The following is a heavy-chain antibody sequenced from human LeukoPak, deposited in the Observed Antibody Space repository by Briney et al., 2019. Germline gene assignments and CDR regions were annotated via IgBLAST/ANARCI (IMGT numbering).Heavy chain of an antibody. CDR3: ARSVEGYCSGGSCYSYYYYMDV. J-gene: IGHJ6*03. D-gene: IGHD2-15*01. CDR2: IYYSGST. CDR1: GGSISRYS. V-gene: IGHV4-59*01. Sequence: PSETLSLTCTVSGGSISRYSRSWIRQPPGKGLEGIGYIYYSGSTNYNPSLKSRVTLSVDTSKNQFSLKLSSVTAADTAVYYCARSVEGYCSGGSCYSYYYYMDVWGKGTTVTVSS.